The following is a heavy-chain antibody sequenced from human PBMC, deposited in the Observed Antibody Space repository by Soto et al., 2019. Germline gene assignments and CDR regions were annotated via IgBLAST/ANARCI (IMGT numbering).Heavy chain of an antibody. V-gene: IGHV1-69*13. CDR1: RGTFSSYA. Sequence: GASVKVSGKASRGTFSSYAISWVRQAPGQGLEWMGGIIPIFGTANYAQKFQGRVTITADESTSTAYMELSSLRSEDTAVYYCARDRGVWGSYRDPDAFDIWGQGTMVTVSS. CDR3: ARDRGVWGSYRDPDAFDI. CDR2: IIPIFGTA. D-gene: IGHD3-16*02. J-gene: IGHJ3*02.